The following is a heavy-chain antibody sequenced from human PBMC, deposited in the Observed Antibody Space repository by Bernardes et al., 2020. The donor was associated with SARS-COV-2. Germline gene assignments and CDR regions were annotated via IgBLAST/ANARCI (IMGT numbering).Heavy chain of an antibody. CDR3: ARGSGNYYFDY. J-gene: IGHJ4*02. V-gene: IGHV3-74*01. D-gene: IGHD1-26*01. CDR2: INGDGSSI. CDR1: GFTFSSSW. Sequence: GGSLRLSCAASGFTFSSSWMHWVRLAPGKGPEWVSRINGDGSSINYADSVKGRFTISRDNARNTLYLEMNSLRAEDTAVYYCARGSGNYYFDYWGQGTMVTVSS.